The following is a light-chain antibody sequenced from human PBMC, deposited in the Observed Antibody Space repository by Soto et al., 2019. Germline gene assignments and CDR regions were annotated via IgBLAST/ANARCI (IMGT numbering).Light chain of an antibody. CDR2: DNN. CDR3: GTWDSSLSAVV. Sequence: QSVLTQPPSASGTPGQWVTISCSGSSSNIGSNAVNWYQQIPGTAPKLLIYDNNQRPSGIPDRFSGSKSGTSATLGITGLQTGDEADYYCGTWDSSLSAVVFGGGTKVTVL. J-gene: IGLJ2*01. CDR1: SSNIGSNA. V-gene: IGLV1-51*01.